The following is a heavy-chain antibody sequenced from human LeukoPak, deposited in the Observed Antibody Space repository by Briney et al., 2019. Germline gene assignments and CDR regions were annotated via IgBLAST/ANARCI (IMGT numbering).Heavy chain of an antibody. CDR1: GFSFSNYW. Sequence: XXSLRLSCAASGFSFSNYWMNWVRQAPGKGLEWVANIKQDGSDTYYVYSVKGRFTISRDNAKNSLYLQMNSLRAEDTAVYYCARGATNYVFDIWGQGTMVTVSS. CDR3: ARGATNYVFDI. CDR2: IKQDGSDT. D-gene: IGHD1-26*01. V-gene: IGHV3-7*01. J-gene: IGHJ3*02.